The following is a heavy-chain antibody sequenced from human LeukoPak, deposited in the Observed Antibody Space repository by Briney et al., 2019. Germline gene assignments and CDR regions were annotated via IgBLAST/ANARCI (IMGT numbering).Heavy chain of an antibody. CDR1: GFTFSSYA. Sequence: PGGSLRLSCAASGFTFSSYAMSWVRQAPGKGLEWVSAISGSGGSTYYADSVKGRFTISRDNSKNTLYLQMNSLRAEDTAVYYCANLALAYVWGSIVLNDAFDIWGQGTMVTVSS. CDR3: ANLALAYVWGSIVLNDAFDI. CDR2: ISGSGGST. J-gene: IGHJ3*02. V-gene: IGHV3-23*01. D-gene: IGHD3-16*01.